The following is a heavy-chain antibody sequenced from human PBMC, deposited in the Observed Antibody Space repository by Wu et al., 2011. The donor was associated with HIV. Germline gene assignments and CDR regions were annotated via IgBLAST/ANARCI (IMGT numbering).Heavy chain of an antibody. D-gene: IGHD3-10*01. V-gene: IGHV1-69*04. J-gene: IGHJ6*02. CDR1: GGTFSRYA. CDR2: ITPILGTP. CDR3: ARSTVIRGVTPSYYHYYGMDV. Sequence: QVQLVQSGAEVKKPGSSVKVSCKASGGTFSRYAINWVRQAPGQGLEWMGRITPILGTPNNAQKFQGRVTITADKSTSTAYMDLSSLRSEDTAVYYCARSTVIRGVTPSYYHYYGMDVWGQGTTVTVSS.